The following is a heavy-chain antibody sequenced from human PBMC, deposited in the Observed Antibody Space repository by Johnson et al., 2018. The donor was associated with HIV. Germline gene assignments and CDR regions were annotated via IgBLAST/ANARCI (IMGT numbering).Heavy chain of an antibody. CDR3: AKDRALGWELLGAFDI. CDR2: IHYDGSIK. V-gene: IGHV3-30*02. Sequence: QMLLVESGGGVVQPGGSLRLSCAASGFTFSTFGMHWVRQAPGKGLAWVTFIHYDGSIKNSAVSVKGRFTISRDNSKNTLYLQMNSLRAEDTAVYYCAKDRALGWELLGAFDIWGQGTMVIVSS. D-gene: IGHD1-26*01. J-gene: IGHJ3*02. CDR1: GFTFSTFG.